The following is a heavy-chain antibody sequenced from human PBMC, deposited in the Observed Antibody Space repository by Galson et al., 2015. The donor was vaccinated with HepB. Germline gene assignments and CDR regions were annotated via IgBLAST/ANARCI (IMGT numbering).Heavy chain of an antibody. J-gene: IGHJ3*02. Sequence: SLRLSCAASGFTFSSYGMHWVRQAPGKGLEWVAVIWYDGSNKYYADSVKGRFTISRDNSKNTLYLQMNSLRAEDTAVYYCARAQQLRSKGAFDIWGQGTMVTVSS. V-gene: IGHV3-33*08. D-gene: IGHD6-13*01. CDR2: IWYDGSNK. CDR1: GFTFSSYG. CDR3: ARAQQLRSKGAFDI.